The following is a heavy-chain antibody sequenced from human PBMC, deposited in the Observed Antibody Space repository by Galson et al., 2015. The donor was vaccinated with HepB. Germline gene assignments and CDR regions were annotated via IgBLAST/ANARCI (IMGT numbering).Heavy chain of an antibody. Sequence: SLRLSCAASGFTFSSYGMHWVRQAPGKGLEWVAVILYDGSNEYYADSVKGRFAISRDTSKNTLYLQMDSLRAEDTAVYYCARDLSVAGIEYWGQGTLVTVSS. V-gene: IGHV3-33*01. CDR1: GFTFSSYG. CDR3: ARDLSVAGIEY. J-gene: IGHJ4*02. D-gene: IGHD6-19*01. CDR2: ILYDGSNE.